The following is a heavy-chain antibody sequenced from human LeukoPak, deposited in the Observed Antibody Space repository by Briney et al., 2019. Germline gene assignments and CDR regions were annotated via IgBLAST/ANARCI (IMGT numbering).Heavy chain of an antibody. V-gene: IGHV1-69*13. CDR3: ARDGPRGNYMDV. D-gene: IGHD3-10*01. CDR2: IIPIFGTA. J-gene: IGHJ6*03. Sequence: SVKVSCKASGGTFSSYAISWVRQAPGQGLEWMGGIIPIFGTANYAQKFQGRVTITADESTSTAYMALSSLRSEDTAVYYCARDGPRGNYMDVWGKGTTVTVSS. CDR1: GGTFSSYA.